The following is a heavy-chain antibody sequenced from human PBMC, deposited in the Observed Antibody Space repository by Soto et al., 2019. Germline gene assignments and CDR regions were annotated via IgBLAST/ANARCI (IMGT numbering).Heavy chain of an antibody. Sequence: GGSLRLSGAACGFVFSNYGIHWVRQAPGKGLEWVAFISNDGSKKYYGDSVKGRFPISRDNSENTVYLQMTSLRPDDTAVFYCASDVAMPSGLGLGYWGQGTLVTVS. CDR2: ISNDGSKK. CDR1: GFVFSNYG. J-gene: IGHJ4*02. V-gene: IGHV3-30*03. D-gene: IGHD6-19*01. CDR3: ASDVAMPSGLGLGY.